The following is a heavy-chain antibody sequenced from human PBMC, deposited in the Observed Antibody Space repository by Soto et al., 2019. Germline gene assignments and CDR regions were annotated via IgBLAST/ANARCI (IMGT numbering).Heavy chain of an antibody. CDR3: ARSHLHYGDYEYYYYGMDV. Sequence: GGSLRLSCAASGFTFSSYWMSWVRQAPGKGLEWVANIKQDGSEKYYVDSVKGRFTISRDNAKNSLYLQMNSLKASDTAMYYCARSHLHYGDYEYYYYGMDVWGQGTTVTVSS. V-gene: IGHV3-7*05. CDR2: IKQDGSEK. CDR1: GFTFSSYW. J-gene: IGHJ6*02. D-gene: IGHD4-17*01.